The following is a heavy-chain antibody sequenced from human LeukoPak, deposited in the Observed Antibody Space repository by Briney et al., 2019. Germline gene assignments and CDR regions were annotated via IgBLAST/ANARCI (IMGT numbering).Heavy chain of an antibody. CDR3: TTLGYHLDS. CDR1: GFDFGAYE. V-gene: IGHV3-48*03. J-gene: IGHJ4*02. CDR2: FAGSDTTK. Sequence: PGGSLRLSCAASGFDFGAYEMNWVRQAPGKGLEWVAYFAGSDTTKYYADSVRGRFTISRDNAKNSLYLQMNSLRVEDTALYYCTTLGYHLDSWGQGTLVTVSS. D-gene: IGHD3-22*01.